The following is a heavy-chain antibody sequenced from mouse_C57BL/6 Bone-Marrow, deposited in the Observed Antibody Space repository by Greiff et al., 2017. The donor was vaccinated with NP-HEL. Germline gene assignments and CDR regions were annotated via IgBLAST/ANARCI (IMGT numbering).Heavy chain of an antibody. Sequence: QVQLQQSGPGLVAPSQSLSITCTVSGFSLTSYAISWVRQPPGKGLEWLGVIWTGGGTNYNSALKSRLSISKDNSKSQVFLKMNSLQTDDTARYYCARMDLITAGGATPEAMDYWGKGTSVTVSS. CDR2: IWTGGGT. D-gene: IGHD1-1*01. CDR3: ARMDLITAGGATPEAMDY. CDR1: GFSLTSYA. J-gene: IGHJ4*01. V-gene: IGHV2-9-1*01.